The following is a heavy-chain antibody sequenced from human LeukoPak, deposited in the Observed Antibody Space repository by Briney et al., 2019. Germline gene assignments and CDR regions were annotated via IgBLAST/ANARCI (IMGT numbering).Heavy chain of an antibody. V-gene: IGHV4-39*01. CDR2: IYYSGST. J-gene: IGHJ6*02. D-gene: IGHD3-10*01. CDR1: GGSISSSSYY. Sequence: KPSETLSLTCTVSGGSISSSSYYGGWIRQPPGKGLEWIGSIYYSGSTYYNPSLKSRVTISVDTSKNQFSLKLSSVTAADTAVYYCARQELWFGEYPTYYYYYGMDVWGQGTTVTVSS. CDR3: ARQELWFGEYPTYYYYYGMDV.